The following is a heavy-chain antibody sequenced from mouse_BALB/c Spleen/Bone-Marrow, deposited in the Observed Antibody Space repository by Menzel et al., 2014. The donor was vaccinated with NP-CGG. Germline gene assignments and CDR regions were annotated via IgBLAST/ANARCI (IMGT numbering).Heavy chain of an antibody. Sequence: EVKVEESGGGLVQPGDSLRLSCATSGFTFSDFYMEWVRQPPGKRLGWIAASRNKAKYYTTEYSASVKGRSIVSRDTSQSVLYLQMNALRAEDTAIYYCARDVGYGNYFVYWGQGTLVTVSA. D-gene: IGHD2-10*02. CDR2: SRNKAKYYTT. CDR1: GFTFSDFY. CDR3: ARDVGYGNYFVY. V-gene: IGHV7-1*02. J-gene: IGHJ3*01.